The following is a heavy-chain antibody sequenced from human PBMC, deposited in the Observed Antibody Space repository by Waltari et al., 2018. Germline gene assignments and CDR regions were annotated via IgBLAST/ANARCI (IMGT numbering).Heavy chain of an antibody. J-gene: IGHJ3*02. CDR3: ARGRYDSSGYHDAFDI. V-gene: IGHV3-74*01. CDR1: GFTFSDYW. D-gene: IGHD3-22*01. Sequence: EVQLVESGGGLVQPGGSLRLSCAASGFTFSDYWMYWVRQAPGKGLVYVSRINSDEGSTDYAGSVKGRFTISRDNAKNTVYVQMNSLRVEDTAVYYCARGRYDSSGYHDAFDIWGQGTMVTVSS. CDR2: INSDEGST.